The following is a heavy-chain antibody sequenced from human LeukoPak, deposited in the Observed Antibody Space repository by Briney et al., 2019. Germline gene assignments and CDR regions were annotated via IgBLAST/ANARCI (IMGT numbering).Heavy chain of an antibody. V-gene: IGHV1-2*02. CDR3: ARDLMTTPTWDFDY. Sequence: ASVKISCKASGYTLTGYYVHWVRQAPGQGLEWMGWINPNSGGTNYAQKFHGRVTMTRDTPITTVYMELSRLRSDDTAVYYCARDLMTTPTWDFDYWGQGTLVTVAS. CDR1: GYTLTGYY. D-gene: IGHD3-16*01. CDR2: INPNSGGT. J-gene: IGHJ4*02.